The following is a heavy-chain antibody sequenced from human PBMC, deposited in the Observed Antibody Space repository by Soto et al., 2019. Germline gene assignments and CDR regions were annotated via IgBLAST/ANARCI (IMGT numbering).Heavy chain of an antibody. CDR1: GFTFSSHA. D-gene: IGHD3-3*01. J-gene: IGHJ4*02. CDR2: ISYSGSNT. V-gene: IGHV3-23*01. CDR3: AKRFTLFGEVKLSPDFDY. Sequence: EVQLLESGGGLVQPEGSLRLSCAASGFTFSSHAMSWVRQAPGKGLEWVSAISYSGSNTYYTDSVKGRFTISRDNSKNTLYLPMNSLRVEDTAIYYCAKRFTLFGEVKLSPDFDYWGQGTLVTVSS.